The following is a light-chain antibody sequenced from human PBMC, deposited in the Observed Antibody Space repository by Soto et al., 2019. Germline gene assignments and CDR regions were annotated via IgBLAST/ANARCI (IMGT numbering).Light chain of an antibody. Sequence: EIVLTQSPGTLSLSPGERATLSCRASQSVSSSDLAWYQQKPGQAPRLLIYGASGRATGMPDRFSGSGSVTDFTLTISRLEPEDFAVYYCQHHGSSPIFTFGPGTKVDIK. J-gene: IGKJ3*01. CDR3: QHHGSSPIFT. V-gene: IGKV3-20*01. CDR1: QSVSSSD. CDR2: GAS.